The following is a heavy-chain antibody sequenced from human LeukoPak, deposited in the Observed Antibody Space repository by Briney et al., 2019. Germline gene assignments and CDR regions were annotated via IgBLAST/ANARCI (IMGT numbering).Heavy chain of an antibody. CDR1: GYTFTGYC. D-gene: IGHD3-22*01. V-gene: IGHV1-2*02. J-gene: IGHJ4*02. CDR2: INPNSGGT. CDR3: ARDLDQIVVVISPTLPNY. Sequence: ASVKVSCKASGYTFTGYCMHWVRQAPGQGLEWMGWINPNSGGTNYAQKFQGRVTMTRDTSISTAYMELSRLRSDDTAVYYCARDLDQIVVVISPTLPNYWGQGTLVTVSS.